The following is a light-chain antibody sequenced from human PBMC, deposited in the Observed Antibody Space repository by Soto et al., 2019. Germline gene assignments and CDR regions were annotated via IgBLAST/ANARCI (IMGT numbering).Light chain of an antibody. Sequence: QSVLTQPPSASGSPGQSVTISCTGTSSDVGGSNFVSWYQQHPGKAPKLMIYEVSKRPSGVPARFSGSKSGNTASLTVSGLQAEDEADYYCSSSAGGYTWVFGGGTKVTV. CDR3: SSSAGGYTWV. V-gene: IGLV2-8*01. J-gene: IGLJ3*02. CDR1: SSDVGGSNF. CDR2: EVS.